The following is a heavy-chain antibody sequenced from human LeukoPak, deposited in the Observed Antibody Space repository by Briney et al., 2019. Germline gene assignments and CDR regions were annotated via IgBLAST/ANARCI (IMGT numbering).Heavy chain of an antibody. CDR2: IYTSGST. D-gene: IGHD6-19*01. CDR1: GGSISSYY. J-gene: IGHJ4*02. CDR3: ARVSAGAVAGTFDY. Sequence: SETLSLTCTVSGGSISSYYWSWIRQPAGKGLEWIGRIYTSGSTNYNPSLKSRVTMSVDTSKNQFSLKLSSVTAADTAVYYCARVSAGAVAGTFDYWGQGTLVTVSS. V-gene: IGHV4-4*07.